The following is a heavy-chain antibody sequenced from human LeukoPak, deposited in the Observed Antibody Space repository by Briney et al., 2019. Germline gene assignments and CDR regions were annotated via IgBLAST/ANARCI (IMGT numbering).Heavy chain of an antibody. CDR1: GGSISSNNW. D-gene: IGHD3-3*01. CDR3: ARLPRLEWLRGYYFDY. V-gene: IGHV4-4*02. J-gene: IGHJ4*02. Sequence: SETLSLTCAVSGGSISSNNWWIWVRQSPEKGLEWIGEIYHDGSTNYNPSLKGRVTISVDTSKNQFSLKLNSVTAADTAVYYCARLPRLEWLRGYYFDYWGQGTLVTVSS. CDR2: IYHDGST.